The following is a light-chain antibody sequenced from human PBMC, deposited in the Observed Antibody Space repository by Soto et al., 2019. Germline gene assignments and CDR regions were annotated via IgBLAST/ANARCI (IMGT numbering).Light chain of an antibody. V-gene: IGKV3-20*01. Sequence: EIVLTQSPGTLSFSPGERAALSCRASQGIGNNYLAWYQQKPGQAPRLLIYGVSNRATGIPDRFSGSGSGTDFTLTISRLEPEDFAVYYCQHFGGSSWTFGQGTMVEIK. CDR3: QHFGGSSWT. J-gene: IGKJ1*01. CDR2: GVS. CDR1: QGIGNNY.